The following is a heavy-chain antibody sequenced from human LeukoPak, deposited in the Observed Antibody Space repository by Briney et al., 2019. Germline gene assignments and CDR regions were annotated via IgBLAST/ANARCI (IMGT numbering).Heavy chain of an antibody. Sequence: ASVKVSCKASGDTFTGYYMHWVRQAPGQGLEWMGYINPNSGGSDYIQKFQGRVTMTCDTSISTGCMELSRLRSDDTAVYYCALEPIALSIWGQGTMVTVSS. CDR2: INPNSGGS. CDR3: ALEPIALSI. D-gene: IGHD3-3*01. CDR1: GDTFTGYY. J-gene: IGHJ3*01. V-gene: IGHV1-2*02.